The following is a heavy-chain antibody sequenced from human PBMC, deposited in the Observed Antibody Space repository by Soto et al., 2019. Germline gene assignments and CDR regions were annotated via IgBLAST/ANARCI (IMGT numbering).Heavy chain of an antibody. V-gene: IGHV4-59*01. J-gene: IGHJ1*01. CDR1: GGSISSYY. CDR3: ARGTKYYYDSSGLFAPAEYFQH. Sequence: PSETLSLTCTVSGGSISSYYWSWIRQPPGKGLEWIGYIYYSGSTNYNPSLKSRVTISVDTSKNQFSLKLSSVTAADTAVYYCARGTKYYYDSSGLFAPAEYFQHWGQGTLVTVS. CDR2: IYYSGST. D-gene: IGHD3-22*01.